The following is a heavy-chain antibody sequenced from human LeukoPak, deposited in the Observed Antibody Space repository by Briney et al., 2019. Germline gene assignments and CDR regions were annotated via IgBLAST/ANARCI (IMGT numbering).Heavy chain of an antibody. Sequence: GASVKVSCKASGYTFTSYGINWVRQAPGQGLEWMGWISAYNGNTNYAQKLQGRVTMTTDTSTSTAYMELRSLRSDDTAVYYCAREVLIAAAGNGGIYYYYYYMDVWGKGTTVTVSS. CDR1: GYTFTSYG. J-gene: IGHJ6*03. D-gene: IGHD6-13*01. CDR2: ISAYNGNT. V-gene: IGHV1-18*01. CDR3: AREVLIAAAGNGGIYYYYYYMDV.